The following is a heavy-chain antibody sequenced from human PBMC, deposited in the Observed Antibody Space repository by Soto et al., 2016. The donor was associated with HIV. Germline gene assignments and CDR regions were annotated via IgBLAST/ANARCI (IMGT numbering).Heavy chain of an antibody. CDR3: AGYKITPGENWLDP. CDR2: VYYSGGV. J-gene: IGHJ5*02. D-gene: IGHD5-12*01. CDR1: GGPISQYY. V-gene: IGHV4-59*01. Sequence: QVQLLQSGPGLVKPSETLSVNCTISGGPISQYYWNWIRQSPGKGLEWLGYVYYSGGVSYNPSLKSRLFXSMDTSKAQFSLRLTSLTAADTAIYYCAGYKITPGENWLDPWGQGTRVTVSS.